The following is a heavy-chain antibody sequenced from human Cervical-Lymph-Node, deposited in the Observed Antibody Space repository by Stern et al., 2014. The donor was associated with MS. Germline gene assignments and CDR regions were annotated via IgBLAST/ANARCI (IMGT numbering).Heavy chain of an antibody. J-gene: IGHJ4*02. CDR1: GFTFSSYS. V-gene: IGHV3-21*01. CDR2: ISSSSSDI. D-gene: IGHD2/OR15-2a*01. Sequence: EVQLVESGGGLVTPGGSLKLSCAVSGFTFSSYSMNWVRQAPGKGLEWVSSISSSSSDIYYADSVKGRFTISRDNAKNSLSLQMNSLRAEDTAVYYCARDYDGNYLTYFEYWGQGTLVTVSS. CDR3: ARDYDGNYLTYFEY.